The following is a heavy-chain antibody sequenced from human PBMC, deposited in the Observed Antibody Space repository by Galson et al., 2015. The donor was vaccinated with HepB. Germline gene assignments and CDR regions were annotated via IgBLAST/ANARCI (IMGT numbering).Heavy chain of an antibody. CDR1: GYTFTSYD. CDR2: MNPNSGNT. D-gene: IGHD5-12*01. Sequence: SVKVSCKASGYTFTSYDINWVRQATGQGLEWMGWMNPNSGNTGYAQKFQGRVTMTRNTSISTAYMELSGLRSEDTAVYYCARGSRDLMGVDIVATIGDYWGQGTLVTVSS. CDR3: ARGSRDLMGVDIVATIGDY. J-gene: IGHJ4*02. V-gene: IGHV1-8*01.